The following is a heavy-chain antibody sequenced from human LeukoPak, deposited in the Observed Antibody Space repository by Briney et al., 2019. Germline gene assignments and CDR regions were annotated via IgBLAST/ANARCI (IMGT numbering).Heavy chain of an antibody. Sequence: SETLSLTCTVSGGSISSSSYYWGWIRQPPGKGLEWIGSIYYSGSTYYNPSLKSRVTISVDTSKNQFSLKLSSVTAADTAVYYCARVNDYSNYGPYYYYYMDVWGKGTTVTVSS. V-gene: IGHV4-39*07. D-gene: IGHD4-11*01. J-gene: IGHJ6*03. CDR1: GGSISSSSYY. CDR2: IYYSGST. CDR3: ARVNDYSNYGPYYYYYMDV.